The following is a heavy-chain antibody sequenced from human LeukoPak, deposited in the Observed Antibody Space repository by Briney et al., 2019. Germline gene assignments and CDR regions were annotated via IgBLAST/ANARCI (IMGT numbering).Heavy chain of an antibody. D-gene: IGHD3-10*01. J-gene: IGHJ5*02. CDR3: ARGSGVSDP. CDR1: GFTFSTYW. V-gene: IGHV3-74*01. CDR2: IDSDGTTT. Sequence: GGSLRLSCAASGFTFSTYWMHWVRHAPGKGLEWVSRIDSDGTTTNYVDSVKGRFTISRDNAKNTLSLQMDSLRVEDTAVYYCARGSGVSDPWVQGTLVTVSA.